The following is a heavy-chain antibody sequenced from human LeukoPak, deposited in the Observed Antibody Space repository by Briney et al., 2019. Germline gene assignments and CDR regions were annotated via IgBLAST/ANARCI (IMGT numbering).Heavy chain of an antibody. D-gene: IGHD4-17*01. CDR1: GYTFTGYY. CDR2: INPNSSGT. CDR3: ARAPSTVTMDY. J-gene: IGHJ4*02. Sequence: ASVKVSCKASGYTFTGYYMHWVRQAHGQGLDWMGWINPNSSGTNYAQKFQGRVTMTRDTSISTAYMELSRLRSDDTAVYYCARAPSTVTMDYWGQGTLVTVSS. V-gene: IGHV1-2*02.